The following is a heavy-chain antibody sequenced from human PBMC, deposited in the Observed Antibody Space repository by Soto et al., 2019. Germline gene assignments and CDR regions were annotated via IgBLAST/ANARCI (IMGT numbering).Heavy chain of an antibody. J-gene: IGHJ6*04. D-gene: IGHD2-21*02. CDR2: IYYSGST. V-gene: IGHV4-59*01. CDR3: ARTGTPNWWGPTQTGMDV. Sequence: SETLSLTCTVSGGSISSYYWSWIRQPPGKGLEWIGYIYYSGSTNYNPSLKSRVTISVDTSKNQFSLKLSSVTAADTAVYYCARTGTPNWWGPTQTGMDVWGKGTTVTVSS. CDR1: GGSISSYY.